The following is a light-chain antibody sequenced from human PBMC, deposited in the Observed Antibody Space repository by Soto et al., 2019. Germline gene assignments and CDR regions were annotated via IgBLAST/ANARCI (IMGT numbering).Light chain of an antibody. Sequence: EIVVTQSPATLSVSPGERATLSCRAGESISNNLAWYQQKPGQAPRLLIYGAATRAAGVPARFSGRGSGTEFTLTISSLQSEDFGVYYCQQYNNWPGTFGQGTKVEIK. CDR1: ESISNN. CDR2: GAA. V-gene: IGKV3-15*01. CDR3: QQYNNWPGT. J-gene: IGKJ1*01.